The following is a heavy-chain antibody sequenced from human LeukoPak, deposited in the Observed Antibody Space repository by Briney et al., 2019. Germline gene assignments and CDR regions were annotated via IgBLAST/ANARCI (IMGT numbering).Heavy chain of an antibody. J-gene: IGHJ6*03. D-gene: IGHD3-22*01. CDR1: GYSFTSYW. CDR2: IYPGDSDT. V-gene: IGHV5-51*01. Sequence: GESLKISCKGSGYSFTSYWIGWVRQMPGKGLEWMGIIYPGDSDTRYSPSFQGQVTISADKSISTAYLQWSSLKASDTAMYYCARRTYYYDSSGYYGGYYYYMDVWGKGTTVTVSS. CDR3: ARRTYYYDSSGYYGGYYYYMDV.